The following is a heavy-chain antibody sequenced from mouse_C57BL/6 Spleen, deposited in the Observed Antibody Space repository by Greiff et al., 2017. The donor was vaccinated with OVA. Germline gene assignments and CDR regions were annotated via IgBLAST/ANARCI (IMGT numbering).Heavy chain of an antibody. CDR2: IYPGSGST. D-gene: IGHD2-2*01. J-gene: IGHJ4*01. CDR1: GYTFTSYW. Sequence: QVQLKESGAELVKPGASVKMSCKASGYTFTSYWITWVKQRPGQGLEWIGDIYPGSGSTNYNEKFKSKATLTVDTSSSTAYMQLSSLTSEDSAVYYWARELMVTTYYYAMDYWGQGTSVTVSS. V-gene: IGHV1-55*01. CDR3: ARELMVTTYYYAMDY.